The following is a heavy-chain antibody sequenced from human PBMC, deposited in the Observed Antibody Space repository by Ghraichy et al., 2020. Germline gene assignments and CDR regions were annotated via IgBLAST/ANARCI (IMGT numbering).Heavy chain of an antibody. D-gene: IGHD2-15*01. V-gene: IGHV4-34*01. CDR2: INHSGST. Sequence: SQTLSLTCAVYGGSFSGYYWSWIRQPPGKGLEWIGEINHSGSTNYNPSLKSRVTISVDTSKNQFSLKLSSVTAADTAVYYCARGLLMVVAAMAGGGSGLFNWFDPWGQGTLVTVSS. J-gene: IGHJ5*02. CDR3: ARGLLMVVAAMAGGGSGLFNWFDP. CDR1: GGSFSGYY.